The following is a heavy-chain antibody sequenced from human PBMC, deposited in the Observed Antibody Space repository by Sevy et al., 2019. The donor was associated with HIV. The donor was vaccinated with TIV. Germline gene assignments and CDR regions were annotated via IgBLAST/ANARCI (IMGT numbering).Heavy chain of an antibody. CDR1: GFSLNNYW. CDR2: INQDGSVK. CDR3: VKAIAKDGSF. V-gene: IGHV3-7*01. D-gene: IGHD6-13*01. Sequence: GGSLRLSCVASGFSLNNYWMNWVRQAPGKVLEWVANINQDGSVKYYVDSMRGRFTISRDNARNLVFLQMSSLRVDDSALYYCVKAIAKDGSFWGQGTLVTVSS. J-gene: IGHJ4*02.